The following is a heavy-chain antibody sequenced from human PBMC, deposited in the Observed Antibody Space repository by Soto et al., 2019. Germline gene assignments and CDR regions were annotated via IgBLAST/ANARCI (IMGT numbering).Heavy chain of an antibody. CDR1: GGSLTSYY. Sequence: QVQLQESSTGLVKPSETLSLTCTVSGGSLTSYYWSWIRQPPGKGLEWIGYIYYSGSTNYNPSLKSRVTISVDTSKNQFSLKLSSVTAADTAVYYCVRDHSGGWYGYVGWFDPWGQGTLVTVSS. J-gene: IGHJ5*02. D-gene: IGHD6-19*01. V-gene: IGHV4-59*01. CDR3: VRDHSGGWYGYVGWFDP. CDR2: IYYSGST.